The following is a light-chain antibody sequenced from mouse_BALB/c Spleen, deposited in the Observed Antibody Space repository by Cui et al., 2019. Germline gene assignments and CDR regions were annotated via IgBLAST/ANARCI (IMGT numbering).Light chain of an antibody. J-gene: IGKJ5*01. Sequence: QIVLTQSPALMSASPGEKVTMTCSASSSVSYMYWYQQKPRSSPKPWIYLTSNLASGVPARFSGSGSGTSYSLTISSMEAEDAATYYCQQWSSNPLTSGAGTKLELK. V-gene: IGKV4-68*01. CDR3: QQWSSNPLT. CDR1: SSVSY. CDR2: LTS.